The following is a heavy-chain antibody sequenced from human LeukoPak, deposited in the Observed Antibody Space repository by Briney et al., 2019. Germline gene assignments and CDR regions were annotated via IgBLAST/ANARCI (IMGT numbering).Heavy chain of an antibody. CDR2: ISSSGSTI. V-gene: IGHV3-48*03. CDR3: ARGAPLLGYFDY. J-gene: IGHJ4*02. D-gene: IGHD2-15*01. Sequence: VSYISSSGSTIYYPDSVKGRFTISRDNAKNSLYLQMNSLRAEDTAVYYCARGAPLLGYFDYWGQGTLVTVSS.